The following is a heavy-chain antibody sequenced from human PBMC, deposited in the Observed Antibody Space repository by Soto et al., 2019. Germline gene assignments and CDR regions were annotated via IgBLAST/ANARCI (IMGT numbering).Heavy chain of an antibody. D-gene: IGHD6-6*01. CDR2: IDPSDSYT. J-gene: IGHJ4*02. Sequence: PGESLKISCKGSGYSFTSYWISWVRQMPGKGLEWMGRIDPSDSYTNYSPSFRGHVTISADKSISTAYLQWSSLKASDTAMYYCARQEPLRKRIASSSYDYWGQGTLVTVSS. CDR1: GYSFTSYW. V-gene: IGHV5-10-1*01. CDR3: ARQEPLRKRIASSSYDY.